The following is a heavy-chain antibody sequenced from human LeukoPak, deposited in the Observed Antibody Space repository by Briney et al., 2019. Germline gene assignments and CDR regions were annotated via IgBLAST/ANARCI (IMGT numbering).Heavy chain of an antibody. D-gene: IGHD6-19*01. CDR2: IYYSGST. V-gene: IGHV4-59*01. CDR1: GGSISSYY. CDR3: ATNRRGSGWYGAYGY. J-gene: IGHJ4*02. Sequence: KPSETLSLICTVSGGSISSYYWSWIRQPPGKGLEWIGYIYYSGSTNYNPSLKSRVTISVDTSKNQFSLKLSSVTAADTAVYYCATNRRGSGWYGAYGYWGQGTLVTVSS.